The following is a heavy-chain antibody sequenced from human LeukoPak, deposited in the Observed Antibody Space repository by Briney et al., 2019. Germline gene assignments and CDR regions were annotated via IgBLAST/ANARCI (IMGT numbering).Heavy chain of an antibody. CDR2: IYYSGST. J-gene: IGHJ4*02. CDR3: ARKGSSGWFDY. CDR1: GGSISSSY. V-gene: IGHV4-59*12. Sequence: SETLSLTCTVSGGSISSSYWSWIRQPPGKGLEYIGNIYYSGSTNYNPSLKSRVTISVDTSKNQFSLRLTSVTAADTAVYYCARKGSSGWFDYWGQGTLVTVSS. D-gene: IGHD6-19*01.